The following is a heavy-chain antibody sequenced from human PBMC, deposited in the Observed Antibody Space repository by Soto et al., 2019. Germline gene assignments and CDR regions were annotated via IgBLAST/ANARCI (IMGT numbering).Heavy chain of an antibody. CDR1: GFTFSNFG. V-gene: IGHV3-30*18. D-gene: IGHD2-2*01. Sequence: QVQLVESGGGVVQPGRSLRLSCTASGFTFSNFGMHWVRQAPGKGLEWVALMSYDVNIIYYADSVKGRFTISIDNSNNTHDLQTNNLRRDDSGVYYCAKGGFMVVEPAATFRCDPWGQGTLVTVSS. J-gene: IGHJ5*02. CDR2: MSYDVNII. CDR3: AKGGFMVVEPAATFRCDP.